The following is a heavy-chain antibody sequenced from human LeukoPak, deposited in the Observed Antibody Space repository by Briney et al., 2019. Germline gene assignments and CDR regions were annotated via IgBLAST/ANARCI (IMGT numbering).Heavy chain of an antibody. CDR2: INHSGST. V-gene: IGHV4-34*01. CDR3: ARGPFWTIAARPVDC. D-gene: IGHD6-6*01. Sequence: SETLSLTCAVYGGSFSAYYWSWIRQPPGKGPEWIGEINHSGSTNYNPSLKSRVTMLLDTSKSQFSLKLTSVTAADTAVYYCARGPFWTIAARPVDCWGQGTLVTVSS. J-gene: IGHJ4*02. CDR1: GGSFSAYY.